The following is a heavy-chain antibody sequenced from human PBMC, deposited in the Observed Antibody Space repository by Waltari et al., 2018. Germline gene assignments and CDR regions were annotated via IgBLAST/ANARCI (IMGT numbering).Heavy chain of an antibody. J-gene: IGHJ4*02. Sequence: EVQLVESGGALVQPGGSLRLACASSRFPFRSHWVYWVRQSPGKGLVWVSGINSDGSSTSYADSVKGRVTISRDNAKNTLYLQMNSLRAEDTAVYYCVRDSSGTYWGQGTQVTVSS. D-gene: IGHD3-22*01. CDR2: INSDGSST. V-gene: IGHV3-74*01. CDR3: VRDSSGTY. CDR1: RFPFRSHW.